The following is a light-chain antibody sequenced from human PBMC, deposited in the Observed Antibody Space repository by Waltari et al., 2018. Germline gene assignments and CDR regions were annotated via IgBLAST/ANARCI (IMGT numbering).Light chain of an antibody. CDR1: QSLVHSDGNTH. Sequence: DVVMTQSPLSLSVTLGQAASISCKSSQSLVHSDGNTHLNWFQQRPGQSPRRLIYRVSNRDSGVPDRFSGSGSGTDFTLKINKVEAEDVGIYYCIQGTHWPYTFGQGTKLDIK. J-gene: IGKJ2*01. V-gene: IGKV2-30*02. CDR2: RVS. CDR3: IQGTHWPYT.